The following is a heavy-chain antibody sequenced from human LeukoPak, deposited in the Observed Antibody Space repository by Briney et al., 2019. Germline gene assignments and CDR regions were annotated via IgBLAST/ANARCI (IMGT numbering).Heavy chain of an antibody. Sequence: GESLKISCKGSGYTFTTYWIGWVRQMPGEGLEWMGIIYPGDSDTKYSPTFQGQVTISADKSISTAYLQWSSLKASDTAVYYCARREAYGGFDYWGQGTLVTVSS. V-gene: IGHV5-51*01. CDR3: ARREAYGGFDY. CDR2: IYPGDSDT. CDR1: GYTFTTYW. J-gene: IGHJ4*02. D-gene: IGHD4-23*01.